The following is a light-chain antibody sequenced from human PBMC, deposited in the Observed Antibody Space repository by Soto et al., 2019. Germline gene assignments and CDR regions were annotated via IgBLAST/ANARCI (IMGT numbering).Light chain of an antibody. CDR2: DDT. CDR1: SSNIGTGYD. CDR3: QSYDSSLSAVV. Sequence: QLVLTQPPSVSGSPGQRVTISCTGTSSNIGTGYDVHWYRQFPGTAPKLLIYDDTNRPSGVPDRFSGSKSGNSASLAITGLQAEEEADYYCQSYDSSLSAVVFGGGTKLTVL. V-gene: IGLV1-40*01. J-gene: IGLJ2*01.